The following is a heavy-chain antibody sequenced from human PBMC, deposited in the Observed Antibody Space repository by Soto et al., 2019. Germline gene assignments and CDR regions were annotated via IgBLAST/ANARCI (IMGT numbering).Heavy chain of an antibody. CDR1: GGSFSGYY. V-gene: IGHV4-34*01. CDR2: INHSGST. D-gene: IGHD4-17*01. Sequence: SETLSLTCAVYGGSFSGYYWSWIRQPPGKGLEWIGEINHSGSTNYNPSLKSRVTISVDTSKNQFSLKLSSVTAADTAVYYCAIWSPHYGDPTYFDFWGQGTRVTVSS. J-gene: IGHJ4*02. CDR3: AIWSPHYGDPTYFDF.